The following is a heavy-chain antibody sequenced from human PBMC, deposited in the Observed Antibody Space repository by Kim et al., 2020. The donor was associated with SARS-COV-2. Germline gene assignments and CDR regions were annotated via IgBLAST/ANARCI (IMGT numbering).Heavy chain of an antibody. D-gene: IGHD2-2*01. V-gene: IGHV1-18*04. J-gene: IGHJ5*02. Sequence: ASVKVSCKASGYTFTSYGISWVRLAPGQGLEWMGWISAYNGNTNYAQKLQGRVTMTTDTSTSTAYMELRSLRSDDTAVYYCARGASDIVVVPAAMRGGWFDPWGQGTLVTVSS. CDR2: ISAYNGNT. CDR3: ARGASDIVVVPAAMRGGWFDP. CDR1: GYTFTSYG.